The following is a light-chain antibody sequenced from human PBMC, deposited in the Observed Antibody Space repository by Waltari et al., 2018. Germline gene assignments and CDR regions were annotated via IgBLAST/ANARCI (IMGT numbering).Light chain of an antibody. J-gene: IGLJ3*02. CDR2: GDS. CDR1: LPHLESNT. V-gene: IGLV1-44*01. CDR3: AGWDDSLNGPV. Sequence: QSVLTQPPSASGTPGQRVTISCSGSLPHLESNTLHWYRQPPGTPPKPPIQGDSQRPSGVPDRFSGSKSGTSASLAISGLQSADEADYYCAGWDDSLNGPVFGGGTKLTVL.